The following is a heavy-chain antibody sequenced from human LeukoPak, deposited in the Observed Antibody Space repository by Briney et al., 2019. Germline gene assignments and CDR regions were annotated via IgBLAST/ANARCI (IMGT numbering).Heavy chain of an antibody. CDR2: ISGSSSTL. CDR3: ARGELIGTVFDF. V-gene: IGHV3-48*04. Sequence: PGGSLRLSCAASGFNFRTYIMKWIRQAPGKGLEWISYISGSSSTLYYADSVKGRFTISRDNANNSLFLQMNGLRAEDSAIYYCARGELIGTVFDFWGQGALVTVSS. CDR1: GFNFRTYI. D-gene: IGHD1-7*01. J-gene: IGHJ4*02.